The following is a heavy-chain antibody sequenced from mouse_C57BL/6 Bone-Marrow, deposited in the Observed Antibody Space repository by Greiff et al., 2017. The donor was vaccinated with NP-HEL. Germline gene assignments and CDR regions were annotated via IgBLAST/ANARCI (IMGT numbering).Heavy chain of an antibody. CDR2: INPNNGGT. CDR3: ARSPYGSSYVH. V-gene: IGHV1-26*01. CDR1: GYTFTDYY. D-gene: IGHD1-1*01. J-gene: IGHJ2*01. Sequence: EVQLQQSGPELVKPGASVKISCKASGYTFTDYYMNWVKQSHGKSLEWIGDINPNNGGTSYNQKFKGKATLTVDKSSSTAYMELRSLTSEDSAVYYCARSPYGSSYVHWGQGTTLTVSS.